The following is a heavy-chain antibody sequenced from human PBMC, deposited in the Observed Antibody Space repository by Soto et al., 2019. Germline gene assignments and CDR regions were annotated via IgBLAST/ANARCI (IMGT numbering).Heavy chain of an antibody. J-gene: IGHJ2*01. Sequence: SETLSLTCAVYGGSFSGYYWSWIRQPPGKGLEWIGEINHSGSTNYNPSLKSRVTISVDTSKNQFSLKLSSVTAADTAVYYCARSNYDFWSGYYTGNYWYFDLWGRGTLVTVSS. CDR3: ARSNYDFWSGYYTGNYWYFDL. D-gene: IGHD3-3*01. CDR1: GGSFSGYY. V-gene: IGHV4-34*01. CDR2: INHSGST.